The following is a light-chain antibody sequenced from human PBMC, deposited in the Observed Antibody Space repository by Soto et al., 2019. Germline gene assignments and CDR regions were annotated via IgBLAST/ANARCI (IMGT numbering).Light chain of an antibody. CDR3: QSYDSSLNTWV. J-gene: IGLJ3*02. CDR1: SSNIGAAYD. Sequence: QSVLTQPPSVSGAPGQRVTISCTGTSSNIGAAYDVQWYQQLPGTAPKLLIYGDTNRPSGVPDRLSGSKSGTSASLAITGLQAEHESDYYCQSYDSSLNTWVFGGGTKLTVL. V-gene: IGLV1-40*01. CDR2: GDT.